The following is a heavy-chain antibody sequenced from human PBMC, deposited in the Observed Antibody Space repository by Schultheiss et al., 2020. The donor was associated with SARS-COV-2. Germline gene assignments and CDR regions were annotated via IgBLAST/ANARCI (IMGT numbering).Heavy chain of an antibody. V-gene: IGHV3-30*04. J-gene: IGHJ6*03. Sequence: GGSLRLSCAASGFTFSSYAMHWVRQAPGKGLEWVAVISYDGSNKYYADSVKGRFTISRDNSKNTLYLQMNSLRAEDTAVYYCARDRGYCSSTSCYTTYMDVWGKGTTVTVS. CDR1: GFTFSSYA. CDR3: ARDRGYCSSTSCYTTYMDV. D-gene: IGHD2-2*02. CDR2: ISYDGSNK.